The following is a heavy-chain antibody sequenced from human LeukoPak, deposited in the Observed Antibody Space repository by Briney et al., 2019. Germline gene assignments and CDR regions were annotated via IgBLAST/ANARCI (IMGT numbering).Heavy chain of an antibody. Sequence: PGGSLRLSCTASGFTFSTYGMHWVRQAPGKGLEWVTLISYDGSTKYYADSVKGRFTISRDNSKNTLYLQMNSLRVEDTAVYYCVKRGGDGSGSYRLNFDYWGQGTLVTVSS. V-gene: IGHV3-30*03. CDR2: ISYDGSTK. CDR3: VKRGGDGSGSYRLNFDY. CDR1: GFTFSTYG. J-gene: IGHJ4*02. D-gene: IGHD3-22*01.